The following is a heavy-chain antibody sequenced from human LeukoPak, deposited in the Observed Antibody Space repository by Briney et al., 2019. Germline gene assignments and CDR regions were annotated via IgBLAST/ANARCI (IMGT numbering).Heavy chain of an antibody. J-gene: IGHJ4*02. CDR3: ASEYCSGGSGYSYQGGGRYFDY. D-gene: IGHD2-15*01. CDR2: IWYDGSNK. CDR1: GFTFIIYG. V-gene: IGHV3-33*01. Sequence: GGSLRLSCAASGFTFIIYGMHCVRDAPGEGLEWVALIWYDGSNKYYADSVKGRFTISRDNSKNTLYLQMNSLSAEDTAVYYWASEYCSGGSGYSYQGGGRYFDYWGQGTLVTVSS.